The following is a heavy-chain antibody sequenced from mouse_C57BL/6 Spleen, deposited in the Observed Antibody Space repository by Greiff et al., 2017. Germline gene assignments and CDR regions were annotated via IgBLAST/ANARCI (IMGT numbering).Heavy chain of an antibody. CDR1: GYTFTSYW. V-gene: IGHV1-64*01. CDR3: ARGDYSNYVGFAY. J-gene: IGHJ3*01. CDR2: IHPNSGST. D-gene: IGHD2-5*01. Sequence: QVQLQQSGAELVKPGASVKLSCKASGYTFTSYWMHWVKQRPGQGLEWIGMIHPNSGSTNYNEKFKSKATLTVDKSSSTAYMQLSSLTSEDSAVYYCARGDYSNYVGFAYWGQGTLVTVSA.